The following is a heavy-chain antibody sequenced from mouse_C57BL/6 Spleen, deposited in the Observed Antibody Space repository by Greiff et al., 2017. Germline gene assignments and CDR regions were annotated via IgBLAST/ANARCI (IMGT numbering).Heavy chain of an antibody. V-gene: IGHV1-39*01. CDR2: INPNYGTT. J-gene: IGHJ4*01. CDR1: GYSFTDYN. D-gene: IGHD1-1*01. CDR3: ARSYGSSFSYAMDY. Sequence: QLQQSGPELVKPGASVKISCKASGYSFTDYNMNWVKQSNGKSLEWIGVINPNYGTTSYNQKFKGKATLTVDQSSSTAYMQLNSLTSEDSAVYYCARSYGSSFSYAMDYWGQGTSVTVSS.